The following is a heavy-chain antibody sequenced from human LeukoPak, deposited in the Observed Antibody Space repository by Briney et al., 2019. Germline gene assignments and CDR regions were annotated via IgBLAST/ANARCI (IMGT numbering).Heavy chain of an antibody. V-gene: IGHV1-18*01. J-gene: IGHJ3*02. Sequence: ASVKVSCKASGYTFTSYGISWVRQAPGQGLEWMGWISAYNGNTNYAQKLQGRVTMTTDTSTRTAYMELRSLRSDDTAVYYCARDPRSGYSYGYDAFDIWGQGTMVTVSS. CDR2: ISAYNGNT. CDR1: GYTFTSYG. CDR3: ARDPRSGYSYGYDAFDI. D-gene: IGHD5-18*01.